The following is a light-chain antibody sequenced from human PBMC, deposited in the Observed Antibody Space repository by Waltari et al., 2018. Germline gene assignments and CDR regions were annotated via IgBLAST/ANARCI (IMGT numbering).Light chain of an antibody. J-gene: IGLJ2*01. V-gene: IGLV2-8*01. CDR2: EVT. CDR3: TSYAGAHNLL. CDR1: SADVGTYQY. Sequence: QSALTQPPSASGSPGQSVTTSCAGTSADVGTYQYVSWYQQHPGRPPKLIIYEVTKRPSGVAARFSGSKSGNTASLTVSGLQAEDEADYYCTSYAGAHNLLFGGGTKLTVL.